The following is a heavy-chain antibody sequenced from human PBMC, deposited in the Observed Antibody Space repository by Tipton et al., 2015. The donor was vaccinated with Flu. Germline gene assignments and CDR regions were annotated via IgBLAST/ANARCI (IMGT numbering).Heavy chain of an antibody. CDR1: GHSISSGYY. D-gene: IGHD3-10*01. CDR3: ARGSGSGTYVIFDY. J-gene: IGHJ4*02. V-gene: IGHV4-38-2*02. CDR2: IYQSGTT. Sequence: TLSLTCTVSGHSISSGYYWGWIRQPPGKGLEWIGSIYQSGTTYYNPSLKSRVTMSVDTSKNQLSLKLSSVTAADTAMYFCARGSGSGTYVIFDYWGQGTLVTVSS.